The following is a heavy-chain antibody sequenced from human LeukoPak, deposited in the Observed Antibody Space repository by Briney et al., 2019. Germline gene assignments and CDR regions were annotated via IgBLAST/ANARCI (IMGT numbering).Heavy chain of an antibody. D-gene: IGHD2-2*01. CDR3: AREGTSSHRLDV. CDR2: IYYSGST. V-gene: IGHV4-59*01. Sequence: SETLSLTCTVSSGSICGYYWSWIRRPPGKGLEWIGYIYYSGSTKYNPSPKSRVTISVDTSRTQFSLKVSSVTAADTAVYYCAREGTSSHRLDVWGQGTTVTVSS. CDR1: SGSICGYY. J-gene: IGHJ6*02.